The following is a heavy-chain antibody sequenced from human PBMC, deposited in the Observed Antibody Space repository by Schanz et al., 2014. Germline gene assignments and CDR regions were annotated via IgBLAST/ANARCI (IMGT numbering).Heavy chain of an antibody. CDR1: GGTFSSYT. V-gene: IGHV1-69*02. CDR3: ARGLGDERWLDLNEAFDI. J-gene: IGHJ3*02. D-gene: IGHD6-19*01. Sequence: QVQLVQSGAEVMKPGSSVKVSCKASGGTFSSYTINWVRQAPGQGLKWMGRIIPILGITNVAQTFQDRVTITADKSTSTAYMELSSLRSEDTAVYYCARGLGDERWLDLNEAFDIWGQGTIVTVSS. CDR2: IIPILGIT.